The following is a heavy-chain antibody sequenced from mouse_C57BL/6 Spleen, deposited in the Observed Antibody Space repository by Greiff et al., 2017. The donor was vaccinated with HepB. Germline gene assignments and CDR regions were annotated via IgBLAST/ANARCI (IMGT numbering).Heavy chain of an antibody. CDR3: ARPYYSTFAY. CDR2: IYPRSGNT. V-gene: IGHV1-81*01. D-gene: IGHD2-5*01. J-gene: IGHJ3*01. Sequence: VQLQQSGAELARPGASVKLSCKASGYTFTSYGISWVKQRTGQGLEWIGEIYPRSGNTYYNEKFKGKATLTADKSSSTAYMELRSLTSEDSAVYFCARPYYSTFAYWGQGTLVTVSA. CDR1: GYTFTSYG.